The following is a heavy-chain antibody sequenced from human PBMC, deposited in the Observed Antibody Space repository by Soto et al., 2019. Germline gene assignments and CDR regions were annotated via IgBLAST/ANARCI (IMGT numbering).Heavy chain of an antibody. CDR1: GFTFSSYG. J-gene: IGHJ4*02. V-gene: IGHV3-33*01. D-gene: IGHD3-22*01. CDR3: ASAYDSSGYYNY. Sequence: PGGSLRLSCAAPGFTFSSYGMHWVRQAPGKGLEWVAVIWYDGSNKYYADSVKGRFTISRDNSKNTLYLQMNSLRAEDTAVYYCASAYDSSGYYNYWGQGTLVTVSS. CDR2: IWYDGSNK.